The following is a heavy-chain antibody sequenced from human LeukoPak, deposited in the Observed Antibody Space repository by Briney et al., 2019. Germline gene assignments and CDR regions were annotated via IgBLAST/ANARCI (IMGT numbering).Heavy chain of an antibody. D-gene: IGHD3-22*01. J-gene: IGHJ4*02. CDR2: INTDGNTR. CDR3: VRDMGYYDKV. V-gene: IGHV3-74*01. CDR1: GFTFSTSW. Sequence: GGSLRLSCATSGFTFSTSWMHWVRQAPGRGLVWVSRINTDGNTRDYADSVKGRFTISRDNAKNTLYLQTNSLRAEDTAVYYCVRDMGYYDKVWGQGTLVTVSS.